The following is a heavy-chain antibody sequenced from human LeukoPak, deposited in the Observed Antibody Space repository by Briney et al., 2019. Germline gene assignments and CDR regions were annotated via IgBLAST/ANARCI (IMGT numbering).Heavy chain of an antibody. Sequence: GGSLRLSCAASGFTFDDYAMTWVRQAPGKGLEWVSGSTGSGATTYYADSVMGRFTISRDNSKNTLYLQMNSLRAEDTAVYYCAKLQSDGLRTYYGMDVWGQGTTVTVSS. J-gene: IGHJ6*02. D-gene: IGHD4-17*01. CDR3: AKLQSDGLRTYYGMDV. CDR1: GFTFDDYA. CDR2: STGSGATT. V-gene: IGHV3-23*01.